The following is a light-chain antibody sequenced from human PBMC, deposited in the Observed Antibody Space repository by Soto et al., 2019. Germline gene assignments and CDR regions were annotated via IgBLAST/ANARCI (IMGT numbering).Light chain of an antibody. CDR1: QSLLHSNAYNY. Sequence: DIVMTQSPLSLPVTPGEPASISCRSSQSLLHSNAYNYLDWYLQKPGQSPQLLIYLGSNRASGVPDRFSGSGSGTDFTLKIRRVEAEDVGVYYCMQALQTRFTFGQGTKLEIK. CDR2: LGS. J-gene: IGKJ2*01. V-gene: IGKV2-28*01. CDR3: MQALQTRFT.